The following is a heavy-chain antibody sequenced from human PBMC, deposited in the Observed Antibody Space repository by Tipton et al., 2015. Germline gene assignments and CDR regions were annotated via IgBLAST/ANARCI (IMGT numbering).Heavy chain of an antibody. V-gene: IGHV3-53*01. CDR2: IFSVGTT. D-gene: IGHD2-8*01. CDR1: GFDVSSYY. Sequence: SLRLSCAASGFDVSSYYMSWVRQAPGKGLEWVSVIFSVGTTHYADSVKGRFTISRDNAKNTLALHINSLTAEDTAVYYCAREMVRSRTLNYWGQGTLVVVSS. CDR3: AREMVRSRTLNY. J-gene: IGHJ4*02.